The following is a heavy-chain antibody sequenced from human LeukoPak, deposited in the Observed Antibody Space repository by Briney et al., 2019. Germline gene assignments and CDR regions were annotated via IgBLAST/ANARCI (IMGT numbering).Heavy chain of an antibody. V-gene: IGHV1-69*13. CDR2: IIPIFGTA. CDR1: GGTFSSYA. D-gene: IGHD2-15*01. J-gene: IGHJ4*02. CDR3: ARGYCSGGSFYPIDY. Sequence: ASVKVSFKASGGTFSSYAISWVRQAPGQGLEWMGGIIPIFGTANYAQKFQGRVTITADESTSTAYMELSSLRSEDTAVYYCARGYCSGGSFYPIDYWGQGTLVTVSS.